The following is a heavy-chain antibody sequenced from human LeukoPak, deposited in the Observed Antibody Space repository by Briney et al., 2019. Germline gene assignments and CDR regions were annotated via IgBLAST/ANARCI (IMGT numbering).Heavy chain of an antibody. CDR3: ARGYSYGRYFDH. CDR2: MYNGGST. J-gene: IGHJ4*02. Sequence: SDTLSLTCTVSGGSVSSGDYYWSWIRQPPGKGLEWIGYMYNGGSTNYTPSLKSRVMISGDTSKNQFSLKLNSVSAADTAVYYCARGYSYGRYFDHWGQGTLVTVSS. CDR1: GGSVSSGDYY. V-gene: IGHV4-30-4*02. D-gene: IGHD5-18*01.